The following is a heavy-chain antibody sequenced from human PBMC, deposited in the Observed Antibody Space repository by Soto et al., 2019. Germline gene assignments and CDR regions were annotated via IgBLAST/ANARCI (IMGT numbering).Heavy chain of an antibody. CDR1: GFTFSSYG. V-gene: IGHV3-30*18. CDR2: ISYDGSNK. Sequence: PGGSLRLSCAASGFTFSSYGMHWVRQAPGKGQEWVAVISYDGSNKYYADSVKVRFTISRDNSKDTLYLQMNSLRAEDTAVYYCAKDQRDDGDYVVGSLFDYWGQGTLVTVSS. CDR3: AKDQRDDGDYVVGSLFDY. D-gene: IGHD4-17*01. J-gene: IGHJ4*02.